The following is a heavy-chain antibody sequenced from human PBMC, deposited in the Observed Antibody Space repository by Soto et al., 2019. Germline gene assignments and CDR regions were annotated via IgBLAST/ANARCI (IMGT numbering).Heavy chain of an antibody. D-gene: IGHD3-9*01. J-gene: IGHJ4*02. CDR2: ISGSGGST. CDR1: GFSFASYA. CDR3: AKGGYDILTSIAY. Sequence: EVQLLESGGGLVQPGGSLRLSCAASGFSFASYAMSWVRQAPGKGLEWVSGISGSGGSTYYADSVKGRFTISRDNSKNTLYLQVNSLRAEDTAIYYCAKGGYDILTSIAYWGQGTLVTVSS. V-gene: IGHV3-23*01.